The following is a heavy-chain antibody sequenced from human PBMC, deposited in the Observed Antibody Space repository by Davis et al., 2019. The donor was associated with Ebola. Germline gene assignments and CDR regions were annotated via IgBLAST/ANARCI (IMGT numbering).Heavy chain of an antibody. CDR1: GFTFSGSA. CDR3: TMNIPAAMGGMDV. Sequence: GESLKISCAASGFTFSGSAMHWVRQPSGKGLEWVGRIRSKANSYATAYAASVKGRFTISRDDSKNTAYLQMNSLKTEDTAVYYCTMNIPAAMGGMDVWGQGTTVTVSS. CDR2: IRSKANSYAT. J-gene: IGHJ6*02. D-gene: IGHD2-2*01. V-gene: IGHV3-73*01.